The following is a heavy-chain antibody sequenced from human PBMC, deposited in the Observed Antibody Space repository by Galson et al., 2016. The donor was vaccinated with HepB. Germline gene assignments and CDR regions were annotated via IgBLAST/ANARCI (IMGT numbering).Heavy chain of an antibody. Sequence: SETLSLTCSVSGGSITAYYWGWFRQPPGKGLEWIGYFHYSGRTTYNPSLTGRVTISVDTSKSQFSLNLNSVTAVDTAFYYCTGGRGWLVGYWGQGTLVTVSS. D-gene: IGHD6-19*01. CDR3: TGGRGWLVGY. J-gene: IGHJ4*02. CDR1: GGSITAYY. CDR2: FHYSGRT. V-gene: IGHV4-59*01.